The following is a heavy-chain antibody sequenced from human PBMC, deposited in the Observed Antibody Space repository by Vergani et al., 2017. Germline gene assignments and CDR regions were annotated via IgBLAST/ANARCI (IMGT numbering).Heavy chain of an antibody. CDR3: TRPIGDIVVVPAGLDV. J-gene: IGHJ6*04. CDR2: SRSKANSYAT. CDR1: GFTFSGSA. D-gene: IGHD2-2*01. V-gene: IGHV3-73*02. Sequence: EVQLVESGGGLVQPGGSLKLSCASSGFTFSGSAMHWVRQASGKGLEWVGRSRSKANSYATAYAASVKGRFTISRDDSKNTAYLQMNSLKTEDTAVYYCTRPIGDIVVVPAGLDVWGKGTTVTVYS.